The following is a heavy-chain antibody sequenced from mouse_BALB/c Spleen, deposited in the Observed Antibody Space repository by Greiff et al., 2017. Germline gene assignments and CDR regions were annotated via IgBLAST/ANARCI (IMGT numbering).Heavy chain of an antibody. Sequence: EVQLQESGPELVKPGASVKISCKASGYTFTDYYMNWVKQSHGKSLEWIGLVNPNNGGTSYNQKFKGKATLTVDKSSSTAYMELRSLTSEDSAVYYCARSAAPFAYWGQGTLVTVSA. CDR3: ARSAAPFAY. CDR1: GYTFTDYY. V-gene: IGHV1-26*01. CDR2: VNPNNGGT. J-gene: IGHJ3*01.